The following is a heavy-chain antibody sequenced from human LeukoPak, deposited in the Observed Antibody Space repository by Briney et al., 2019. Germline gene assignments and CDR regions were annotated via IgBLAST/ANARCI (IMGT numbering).Heavy chain of an antibody. CDR1: GFSFSSYE. CDR2: ISSSGTTI. J-gene: IGHJ4*02. Sequence: GGSLRLSCAASGFSFSSYEMNWVRQAPGKGLEWVSYISSSGTTIYYPDSVKGRFIISRDNAENSLYLQMNSLRAEDTAVYQCXXXXXXSYDFLTGSHYFDYWGQGTLVTVSS. D-gene: IGHD3-9*01. CDR3: XXXXXXSYDFLTGSHYFDY. V-gene: IGHV3-48*03.